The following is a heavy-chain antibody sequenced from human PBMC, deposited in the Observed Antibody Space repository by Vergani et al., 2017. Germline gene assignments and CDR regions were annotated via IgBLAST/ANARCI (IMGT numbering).Heavy chain of an antibody. J-gene: IGHJ4*02. Sequence: QVQLQESGPGLVKPSQTLSLTCTVSGSSIRSGGYYWSWIRQHPGKGLEWIGYIYYSGSTYYNPSLKSRVTISVDTSKNQFSLKLSSVTAADTAVYYCARERPTYDSWIGYYMGWGQGTLVTVSS. V-gene: IGHV4-31*03. CDR2: IYYSGST. D-gene: IGHD3-3*01. CDR3: ARERPTYDSWIGYYMG. CDR1: GSSIRSGGYY.